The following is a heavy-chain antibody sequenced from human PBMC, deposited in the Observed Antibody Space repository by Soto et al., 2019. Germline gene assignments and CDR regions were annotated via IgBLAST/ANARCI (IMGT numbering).Heavy chain of an antibody. V-gene: IGHV3-23*01. CDR3: ADGGRYPYY. CDR2: ISAGGDGT. CDR1: GFSFSSYA. J-gene: IGHJ4*02. D-gene: IGHD1-26*01. Sequence: EVQLLESGGDLVQPGGSLRLSCAASGFSFSSYAMGWVRQAPGKGLDWVSSISAGGDGTYYADSVKGRFTISRDNAKNTVYLQMTRLRADDAAVYYCADGGRYPYYWGPGTLVTVSS.